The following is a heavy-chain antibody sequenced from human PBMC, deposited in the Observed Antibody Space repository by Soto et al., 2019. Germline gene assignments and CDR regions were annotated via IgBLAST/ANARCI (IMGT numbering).Heavy chain of an antibody. Sequence: PSETLSLTCTVSGGSISSYYWSWIRQPPGKGLEWIGYIYYSGSTNYNPSLKSRVTISVDTSKNQFSLKLSSVTAADTAVYYCARDRSAKNWLDPWGQGTLVTVSS. CDR2: IYYSGST. J-gene: IGHJ5*02. V-gene: IGHV4-59*01. CDR3: ARDRSAKNWLDP. CDR1: GGSISSYY.